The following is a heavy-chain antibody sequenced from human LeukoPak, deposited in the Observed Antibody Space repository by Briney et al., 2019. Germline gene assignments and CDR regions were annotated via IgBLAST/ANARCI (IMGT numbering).Heavy chain of an antibody. Sequence: SETLSLTCTVSGYSISSGYYWGWIRQPPGKGLEWIGYIYYSGSTNYNPSLKSRVTMSVDTSKKKFFLKLSSVTAADTAVYYCARVTSTWYLFKYWGQGTLVTVSS. CDR3: ARVTSTWYLFKY. V-gene: IGHV4-38-2*02. D-gene: IGHD6-13*01. CDR1: GYSISSGYY. J-gene: IGHJ4*02. CDR2: IYYSGST.